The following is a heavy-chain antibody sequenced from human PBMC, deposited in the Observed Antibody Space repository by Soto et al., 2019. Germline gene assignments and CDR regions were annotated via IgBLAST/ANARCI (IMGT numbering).Heavy chain of an antibody. V-gene: IGHV3-23*01. CDR2: ITDTGGDV. J-gene: IGHJ4*02. Sequence: PGGSLRLSCVASGLTFGSRAMTWVRQSPGEGLQWVSTITDTGGDVKYADSVRGRFVISRDNSKKTLYLQMTSLTAEDSAMYYCARGSTDSYPGSRIFDFWGRGTLVTVSS. D-gene: IGHD3-10*01. CDR1: GLTFGSRA. CDR3: ARGSTDSYPGSRIFDF.